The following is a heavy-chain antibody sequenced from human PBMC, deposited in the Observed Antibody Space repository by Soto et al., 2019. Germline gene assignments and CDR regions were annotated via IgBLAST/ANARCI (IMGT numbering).Heavy chain of an antibody. CDR1: GYTFTRYT. D-gene: IGHD2-15*01. Sequence: QVQLVQSGAEVKKPGASVKISCKASGYTFTRYTMNWVRQAPGQRLEWMGWINPDNGNTKSSHKFQDRVIITRATSASTAYMDLSSLRSEDTAVYYCARGIATGQLDPWGQGTLVTVSS. V-gene: IGHV1-3*01. J-gene: IGHJ5*02. CDR3: ARGIATGQLDP. CDR2: INPDNGNT.